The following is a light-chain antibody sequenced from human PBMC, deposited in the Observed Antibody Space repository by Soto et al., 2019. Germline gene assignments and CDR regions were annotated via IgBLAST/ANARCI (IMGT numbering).Light chain of an antibody. CDR1: GSNIGTNT. CDR3: LAWHDTLNGLVV. CDR2: SNN. V-gene: IGLV1-44*01. J-gene: IGLJ3*02. Sequence: QSVLTQPPSASGTPGQRVSISCSGSGSNIGTNTVNWYQQLPGTAPKLLIYSNNQRPSGVPDRFSGSKSGTSASLAISGLRGGEGVFYYFLAWHDTLNGLVVLGGGPKLPVL.